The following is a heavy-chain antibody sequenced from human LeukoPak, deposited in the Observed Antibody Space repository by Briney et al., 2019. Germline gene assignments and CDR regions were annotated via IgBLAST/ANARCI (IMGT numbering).Heavy chain of an antibody. CDR1: GGSFSGYY. CDR3: ARGGNSSPKGRPSHSWYFDL. CDR2: FNHSGST. V-gene: IGHV4-34*01. D-gene: IGHD6-13*01. J-gene: IGHJ2*01. Sequence: SVTLSLTCAVYGGSFSGYYWSWIRQPPGKGLEWIGEFNHSGSTNYNPSLKSRVTISIDTSKKQFSLKLSSVTAADTAVYYCARGGNSSPKGRPSHSWYFDLWGRGTPVTVSS.